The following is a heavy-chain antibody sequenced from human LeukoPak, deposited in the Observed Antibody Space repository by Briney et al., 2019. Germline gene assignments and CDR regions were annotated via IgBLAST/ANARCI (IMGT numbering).Heavy chain of an antibody. J-gene: IGHJ4*02. Sequence: PGGSLRFSCAASGFTFSSYGMHWVLQAPGKGLEWVAVISYDGSNKYYADSVKGRFTISRDNSKNTLYLQMNSLRAEDTAVYYCAREHFDYVWGSYRSLLGYFDYWGQGTLVTVSS. CDR2: ISYDGSNK. V-gene: IGHV3-30*03. D-gene: IGHD3-16*02. CDR1: GFTFSSYG. CDR3: AREHFDYVWGSYRSLLGYFDY.